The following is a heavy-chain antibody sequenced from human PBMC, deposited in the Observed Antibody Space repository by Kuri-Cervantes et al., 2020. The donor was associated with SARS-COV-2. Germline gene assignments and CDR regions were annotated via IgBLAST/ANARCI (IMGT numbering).Heavy chain of an antibody. J-gene: IGHJ3*02. Sequence: GGSLRLSCAASGFTFSSYAMHWVRQAPGKGLEWVAVISYDGSNKYYADSVKGRFTISRDNSKNTLYLQMNSLRAEDTAVYYCAKTEQMGGAFDIWGQGTMVTVSS. CDR2: ISYDGSNK. CDR3: AKTEQMGGAFDI. CDR1: GFTFSSYA. D-gene: IGHD6-13*01. V-gene: IGHV3-30-3*02.